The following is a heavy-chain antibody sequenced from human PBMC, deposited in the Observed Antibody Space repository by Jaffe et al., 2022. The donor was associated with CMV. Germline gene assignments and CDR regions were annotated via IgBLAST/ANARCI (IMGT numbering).Heavy chain of an antibody. CDR2: ISYDGSNK. J-gene: IGHJ4*02. V-gene: IGHV3-30*18. Sequence: QVQLVESGGGVVQPGRSLRLSCAASGFTFSSYGMHWVRQAPGKGLEWVAVISYDGSNKYYADSVKGRFTISRDNSKNTLYLQMNSLRAEDTAVYYCAKDQGGDYYDSNFDYWGQGTLVTVSS. D-gene: IGHD3-22*01. CDR3: AKDQGGDYYDSNFDY. CDR1: GFTFSSYG.